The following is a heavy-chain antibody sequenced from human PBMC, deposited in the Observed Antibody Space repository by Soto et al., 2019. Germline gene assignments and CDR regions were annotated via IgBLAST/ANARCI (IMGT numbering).Heavy chain of an antibody. CDR3: ARRDVTYYFDY. D-gene: IGHD2-21*02. V-gene: IGHV4-39*01. J-gene: IGHJ4*02. Sequence: QLQLQESGPGLVKPSETLSLTCTVSGGSISSSSYYWGWIRQPPGKGLEWIGSIYYSGSTYYNPSLKGRVTISVDTSKNQFSLKLSSVTAADTAVYYCARRDVTYYFDYWGQGTLVTVSS. CDR2: IYYSGST. CDR1: GGSISSSSYY.